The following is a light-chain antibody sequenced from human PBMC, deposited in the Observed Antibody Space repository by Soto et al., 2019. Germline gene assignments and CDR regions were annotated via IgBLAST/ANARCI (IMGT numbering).Light chain of an antibody. CDR3: QQYNTWPPIT. V-gene: IGKV3-15*01. Sequence: EIVMTQSPATLSGSPGERVTLYCWASQSVRSNLAWYQQKPGQAPRLLIYGASTRATGLPARFSGSGSGTDFTLTISSLQSEDFAVYYCQQYNTWPPITFGQGTRLEIK. CDR2: GAS. J-gene: IGKJ5*01. CDR1: QSVRSN.